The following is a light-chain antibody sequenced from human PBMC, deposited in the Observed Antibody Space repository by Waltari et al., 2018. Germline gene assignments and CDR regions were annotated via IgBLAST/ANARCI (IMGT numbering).Light chain of an antibody. V-gene: IGKV3-20*01. CDR2: GAS. J-gene: IGKJ2*01. CDR3: QQYGYSPYP. CDR1: QSVSSSY. Sequence: DMVLTQSPGTLSLSPGERATLSCRASQSVSSSYLAWYQQKPGQAPRLLIYGASSRATGIPDRFSGSESGTDFTLTISRLEPEDFAVDYCQQYGYSPYPFGQGTKLEI.